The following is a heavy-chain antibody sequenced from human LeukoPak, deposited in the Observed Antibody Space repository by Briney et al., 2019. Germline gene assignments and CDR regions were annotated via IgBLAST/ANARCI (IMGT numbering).Heavy chain of an antibody. V-gene: IGHV4-59*01. CDR2: IYYSGST. Sequence: SETLSLTCTVSGGSISSYYWSWIRQPPGKGLEWIGYIYYSGSTNYNPSLKSRVTISVDTSKNQFSLELSSVTAADTAVYYCARQGGWNGIFDYWGQGTLVTVSS. J-gene: IGHJ4*02. CDR1: GGSISSYY. CDR3: ARQGGWNGIFDY. D-gene: IGHD1-1*01.